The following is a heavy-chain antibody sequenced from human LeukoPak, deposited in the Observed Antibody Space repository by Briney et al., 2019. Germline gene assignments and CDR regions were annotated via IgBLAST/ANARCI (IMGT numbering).Heavy chain of an antibody. CDR3: ARDKYSYGYEV. CDR1: GGSISSYY. V-gene: IGHV4-59*12. CDR2: IYYSGST. J-gene: IGHJ4*02. Sequence: PSETLSLTCTVSGGSISSYYWSWIRQPPGKGLEWIGYIYYSGSTNYNPSLKSRVTISVDTSKNQFSLKLSSVTAADTAVYYCARDKYSYGYEVWGQGTLVTVSS. D-gene: IGHD5-18*01.